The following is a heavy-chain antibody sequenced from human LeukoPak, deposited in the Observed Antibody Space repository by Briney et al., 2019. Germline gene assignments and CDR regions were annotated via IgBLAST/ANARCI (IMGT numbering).Heavy chain of an antibody. J-gene: IGHJ3*02. CDR3: ARPGNYGETLDAFDI. CDR2: ISGYNGNT. Sequence: AASVKVSCTASGYTFTSYGITWVRQAPGQGLEWMGWISGYNGNTNYAQKFQGRVTMTTDTSTSTAYMELKRLRSDDTAVYYCARPGNYGETLDAFDIWGQGTMVTVSS. V-gene: IGHV1-18*01. D-gene: IGHD4-17*01. CDR1: GYTFTSYG.